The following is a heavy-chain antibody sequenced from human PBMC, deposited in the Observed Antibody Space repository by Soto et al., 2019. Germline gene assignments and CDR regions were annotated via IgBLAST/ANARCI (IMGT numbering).Heavy chain of an antibody. CDR3: AKAHSMMILDRFDP. V-gene: IGHV3-33*06. D-gene: IGHD3-16*01. J-gene: IGHJ5*02. Sequence: QVPLVESGGGVVQPGKSLRLSCAASGFKFRNYAIHWVRQAPGKGLEWLAVIWFDGSKKYYADSVKGRFTISRDNSKNTVYLHMNSLTADDSGVFYCAKAHSMMILDRFDPWGHGTLVTVSS. CDR2: IWFDGSKK. CDR1: GFKFRNYA.